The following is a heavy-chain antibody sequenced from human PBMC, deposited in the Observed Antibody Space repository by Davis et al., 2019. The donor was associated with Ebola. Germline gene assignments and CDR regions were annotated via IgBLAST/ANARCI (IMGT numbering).Heavy chain of an antibody. Sequence: ASVKVSCKASGYTFTGYYIHWVRQAPGQGLEWMGWISAYNGNTNYAQKLQGRVTMTRDTSIRTAYMDLTGLTSDDTAVYYCYVVTKGYWGQGTLVTVSS. CDR1: GYTFTGYY. CDR3: YVVTKGY. CDR2: ISAYNGNT. D-gene: IGHD2-21*02. J-gene: IGHJ4*02. V-gene: IGHV1-2*02.